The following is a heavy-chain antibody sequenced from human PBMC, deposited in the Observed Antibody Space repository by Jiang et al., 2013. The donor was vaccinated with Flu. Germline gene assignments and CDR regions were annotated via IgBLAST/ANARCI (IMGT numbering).Heavy chain of an antibody. CDR2: ST. V-gene: IGHV1-46*01. CDR3: ARDGLTTVTTWVDY. D-gene: IGHD4-17*01. J-gene: IGHJ4*02. Sequence: STSYAQKFQGRVTMTRDTSTSTVYMELSSLRSEDTAVYYCARDGLTTVTTWVDYWGQGTLVTVSS.